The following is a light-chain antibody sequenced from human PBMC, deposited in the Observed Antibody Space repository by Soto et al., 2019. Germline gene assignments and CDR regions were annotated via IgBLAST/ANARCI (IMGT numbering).Light chain of an antibody. V-gene: IGLV2-14*03. Sequence: QSALTQPASVSGSPGQSITIGCTGTSSDVGGYNYVSWYQHHPGKAPKLMIYDVSNRPSGVSNRFSGSKSGNTASLTISGLQAEDEADYYCSSYTSSSTLVFGGGTKLTVL. J-gene: IGLJ2*01. CDR3: SSYTSSSTLV. CDR1: SSDVGGYNY. CDR2: DVS.